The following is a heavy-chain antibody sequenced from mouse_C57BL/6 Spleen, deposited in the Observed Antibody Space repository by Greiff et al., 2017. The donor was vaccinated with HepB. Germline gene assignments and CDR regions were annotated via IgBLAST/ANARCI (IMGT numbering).Heavy chain of an antibody. D-gene: IGHD4-1*01. CDR3: ARREALNWDGDWYFDV. Sequence: EVKLMESGPGLAKPSQTLSLTCSVTGYSITSDYWNWIRKFPGNKLEYMGYISYSGSTYYNPSLKSRISITRDTSKNQYYLQLNSVTTEDTATYYCARREALNWDGDWYFDVWGTGTTVTVSS. V-gene: IGHV3-8*01. CDR1: GYSITSDY. CDR2: ISYSGST. J-gene: IGHJ1*03.